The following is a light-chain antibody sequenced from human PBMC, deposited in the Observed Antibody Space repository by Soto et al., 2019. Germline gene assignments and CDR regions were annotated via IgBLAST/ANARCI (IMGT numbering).Light chain of an antibody. V-gene: IGKV3-20*01. CDR2: GTS. Sequence: EIVLTQPPGTLSLSPGERATLYCRASQSVPNNYLAWYQQRLGQAPRLLIYGTSSRAPGISDRFSGGGSGTDFTLTVNRLEPEDFAVYFCQQYGGTPWTFGQGTNVENK. J-gene: IGKJ1*01. CDR1: QSVPNNY. CDR3: QQYGGTPWT.